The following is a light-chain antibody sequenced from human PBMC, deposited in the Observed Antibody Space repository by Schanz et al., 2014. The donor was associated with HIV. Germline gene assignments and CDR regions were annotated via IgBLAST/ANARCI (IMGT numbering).Light chain of an antibody. V-gene: IGKV3-15*01. CDR2: GAS. CDR3: QQYNNWPLFT. Sequence: EKVVTQSPATLSLSPGERATLSCRTSQSVGSNLAWYQQKPGQSPRLLIFGASIRANGTPARFSGSGSGTEFTLTISSLQSEDFAVYYCQQYNNWPLFTFGPGTKVDIK. CDR1: QSVGSN. J-gene: IGKJ3*01.